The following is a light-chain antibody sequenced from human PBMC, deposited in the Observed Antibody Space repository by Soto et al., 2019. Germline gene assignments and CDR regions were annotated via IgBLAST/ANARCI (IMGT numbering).Light chain of an antibody. CDR2: DVS. CDR3: ISYTTSNTRQIV. Sequence: QSVLTQPASVSGSPGQSITISCTGTSSDVGGYNYVSWYQHHPGKAPKLIIYDVSNRPSGVSIRFSASKSDNTASLTISGLQPEDEADYHCISYTTSNTRQIVFGTGTKVTVL. J-gene: IGLJ1*01. CDR1: SSDVGGYNY. V-gene: IGLV2-14*03.